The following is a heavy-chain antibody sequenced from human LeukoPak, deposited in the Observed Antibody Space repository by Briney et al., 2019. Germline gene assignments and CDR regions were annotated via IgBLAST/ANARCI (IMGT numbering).Heavy chain of an antibody. CDR3: ASARYFDWLLSGFDP. CDR1: GGTFSSCA. CDR2: IIPIFGTA. V-gene: IGHV1-69*05. Sequence: SVKVSCKASGGTFSSCALSWVRQAPRQGLEWMGGIIPIFGTANYAQKFQGRVTITTDESTSTAYMELSSLTSEDTAVYYCASARYFDWLLSGFDPWGQGTLVTVSS. J-gene: IGHJ5*02. D-gene: IGHD3-9*01.